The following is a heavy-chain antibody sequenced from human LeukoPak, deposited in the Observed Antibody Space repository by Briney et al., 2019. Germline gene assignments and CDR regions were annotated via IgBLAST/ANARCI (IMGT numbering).Heavy chain of an antibody. D-gene: IGHD4-17*01. CDR3: TRHLPRYGDYDSA. CDR1: GFTFGGSA. CDR2: IRSKANSYAT. Sequence: PGGSLRLSCAASGFTFGGSAMHWVRQASGKGLEWVGRIRSKANSYATAYAASVKGRFTISRDDSKNTAYLQMNSLKTEDTAVYYCTRHLPRYGDYDSAWGQGTLVTVSS. V-gene: IGHV3-73*01. J-gene: IGHJ4*02.